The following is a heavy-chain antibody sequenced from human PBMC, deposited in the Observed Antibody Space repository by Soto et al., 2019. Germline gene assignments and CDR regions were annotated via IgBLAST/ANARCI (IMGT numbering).Heavy chain of an antibody. J-gene: IGHJ4*02. CDR1: GFTFSSYA. CDR2: ISYDGSNK. CDR3: ARAPASNTEDIVVVVAATRIDY. Sequence: QVQLVESGGGVVQPGRSLRLSCAASGFTFSSYAMHWVRQAPGKGLEWVAVISYDGSNKYYADSVKGRFTISRDNSKNTLHLPMNGLSVEDTAVYFCARAPASNTEDIVVVVAATRIDYWGQGTLVTVSS. V-gene: IGHV3-30-3*01. D-gene: IGHD2-15*01.